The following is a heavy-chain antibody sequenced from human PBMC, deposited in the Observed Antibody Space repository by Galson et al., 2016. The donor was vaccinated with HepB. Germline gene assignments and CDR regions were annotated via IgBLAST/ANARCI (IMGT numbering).Heavy chain of an antibody. CDR1: LFSLSIYI. Sequence: ALILSFSSSLFSLSIYIINWVRQAPGKGLEWVSAIRGSGTGTSYTDSVKGRFTISRDNSKNTLCLQMNSLRAEDAAVYYCAKISLVGYNSGWGGSFDIWGRGTMVTLSS. D-gene: IGHD6-19*01. V-gene: IGHV3-23*01. J-gene: IGHJ3*02. CDR3: AKISLVGYNSGWGGSFDI. CDR2: IRGSGTGT.